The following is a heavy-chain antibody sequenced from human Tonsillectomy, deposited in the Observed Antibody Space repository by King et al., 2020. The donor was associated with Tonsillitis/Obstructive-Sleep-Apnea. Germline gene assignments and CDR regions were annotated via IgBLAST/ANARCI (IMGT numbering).Heavy chain of an antibody. CDR1: GFTFSGYA. CDR3: AKDPPRGGVTGGRAFEI. D-gene: IGHD3-16*01. CDR2: IWGIGGMT. V-gene: IGHV3-23*04. Sequence: VQLVESGGGLVQPGGSLRLSCAASGFTFSGYAMTGVRQAPGKGLEWVSSIWGIGGMTFYADSVKGRFTISRDNSKNTLYLQMNSLRAEDTAVYYCAKDPPRGGVTGGRAFEIWGQGTMVTVSS. J-gene: IGHJ3*02.